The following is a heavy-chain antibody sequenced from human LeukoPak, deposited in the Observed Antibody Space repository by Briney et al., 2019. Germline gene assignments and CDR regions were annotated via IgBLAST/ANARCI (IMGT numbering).Heavy chain of an antibody. CDR3: ARSAVGTSCCTAVDY. Sequence: PGGSLRLSCAASGFTFSTYAMTWVRQAPGKRLEWVSGISTSGDRTYYADSVKGRFTISRDNSKNTLYLQMNSLRAEDTAEYYCARSAVGTSCCTAVDYWGQGTVVTVSS. D-gene: IGHD1-26*01. V-gene: IGHV3-23*01. CDR2: ISTSGDRT. CDR1: GFTFSTYA. J-gene: IGHJ4*02.